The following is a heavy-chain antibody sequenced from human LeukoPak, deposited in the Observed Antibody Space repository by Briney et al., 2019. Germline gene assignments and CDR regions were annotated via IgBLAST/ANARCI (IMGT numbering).Heavy chain of an antibody. Sequence: SETLSLTCTVSGGSISSGGYYWSWIRQHPGKGLEWIGYIYYSGSTYYNPSLKSRVTISVDTSKNQFSLRLSSVTAADTAVYYCASGAAASWFVYWGQGTLVTVSS. V-gene: IGHV4-31*03. D-gene: IGHD6-13*01. CDR3: ASGAAASWFVY. CDR2: IYYSGST. J-gene: IGHJ4*02. CDR1: GGSISSGGYY.